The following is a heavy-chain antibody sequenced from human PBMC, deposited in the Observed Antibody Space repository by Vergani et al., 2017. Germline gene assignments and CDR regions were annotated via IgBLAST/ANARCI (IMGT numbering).Heavy chain of an antibody. CDR3: ARDGRRDGYNLDY. CDR2: INTNTGNP. D-gene: IGHD5-24*01. J-gene: IGHJ4*02. CDR1: GYTFTSHA. V-gene: IGHV7-4-1*02. Sequence: QVHLVQSGSELKKPGASVKVSCKASGYTFTSHAINWVRQAPGQGLEWMGWINTNTGNPTYAQGFTGHFVFSLDTSVSTTYLQISSLKTEDTAVYYCARDGRRDGYNLDYWGQGTLVTVSS.